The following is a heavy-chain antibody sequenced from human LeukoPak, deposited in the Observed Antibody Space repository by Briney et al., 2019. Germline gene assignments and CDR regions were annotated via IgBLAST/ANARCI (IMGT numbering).Heavy chain of an antibody. D-gene: IGHD5-18*01. Sequence: GGSLRLSCAASGFTFSNYAMSWVRQAPGKGLEWVSVISGSGGSTNFADSVKGRFTGSRDNSKNTLYLQMHSLRLEDTAVYYCAQGRLGYSYGAFDHWGQGTLVTVSS. CDR3: AQGRLGYSYGAFDH. J-gene: IGHJ4*02. CDR1: GFTFSNYA. CDR2: ISGSGGST. V-gene: IGHV3-23*01.